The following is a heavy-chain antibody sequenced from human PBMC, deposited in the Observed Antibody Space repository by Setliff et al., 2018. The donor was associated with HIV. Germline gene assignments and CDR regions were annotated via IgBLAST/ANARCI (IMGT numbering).Heavy chain of an antibody. V-gene: IGHV4-59*01. Sequence: SETLSLTCTVSDGSISSFYWTWIRQPPGKGLEWIGYIYYGGSTNYNPSLKSRLTISVDTSKNQVSLKLNSVTAADTAVYYCARAGSYGWDYWGQGTLVTVSS. CDR2: IYYGGST. D-gene: IGHD5-18*01. CDR3: ARAGSYGWDY. CDR1: DGSISSFY. J-gene: IGHJ4*02.